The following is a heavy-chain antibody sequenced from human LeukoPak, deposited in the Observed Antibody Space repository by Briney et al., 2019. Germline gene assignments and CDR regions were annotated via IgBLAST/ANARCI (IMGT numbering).Heavy chain of an antibody. V-gene: IGHV3-30*02. CDR3: AKDRDVYGDDC. Sequence: QPGGSLRLSCAASGFTFTDFGMHWVRQAPGKGLDWVSHIRRDGRSKFYAESVKGRFTISRDNSKNTLYLQMNSLRAEDTAVYYCAKDRDVYGDDCWGQGILVTVST. CDR2: IRRDGRSK. J-gene: IGHJ4*02. D-gene: IGHD4-17*01. CDR1: GFTFTDFG.